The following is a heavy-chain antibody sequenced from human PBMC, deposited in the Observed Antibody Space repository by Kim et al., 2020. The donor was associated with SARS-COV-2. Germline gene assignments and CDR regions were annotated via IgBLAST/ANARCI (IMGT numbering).Heavy chain of an antibody. CDR2: IYSGGST. J-gene: IGHJ3*02. CDR1: GFTVSSNY. D-gene: IGHD3-9*01. Sequence: GGSLRLSCAASGFTVSSNYMSWVRQAPGKGLEWVSVIYSGGSTYYADSVKGRFTISRDNTKNPLYLQMNIVREEETAVYYCASDRRRHHYDILCGYSTVPDAFDIWGQGTMVTVSS. V-gene: IGHV3-53*01. CDR3: ASDRRRHHYDILCGYSTVPDAFDI.